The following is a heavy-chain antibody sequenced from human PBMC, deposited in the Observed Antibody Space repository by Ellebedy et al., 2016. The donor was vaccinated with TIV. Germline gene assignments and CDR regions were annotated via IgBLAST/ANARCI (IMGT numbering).Heavy chain of an antibody. CDR3: AREYCSGVSCYFDY. CDR1: GLTFSTYA. J-gene: IGHJ4*02. CDR2: TSYDGSKK. Sequence: GESLKISCAASGLTFSTYAMHWVHQAPGKGLEWVAVTSYDGSKKYYADSVQGRFTISRDNSKNTLYLQMNSLRAEDTAVYYCAREYCSGVSCYFDYWGQGTLVTVSS. D-gene: IGHD2-15*01. V-gene: IGHV3-30*04.